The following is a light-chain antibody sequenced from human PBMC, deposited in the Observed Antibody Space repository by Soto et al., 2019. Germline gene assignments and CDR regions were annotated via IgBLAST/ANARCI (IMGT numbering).Light chain of an antibody. CDR1: QSVSSY. J-gene: IGKJ4*01. CDR2: GAS. V-gene: IGKV3-11*01. Sequence: EIVLTQSPATLSLSPGERATLSCRASQSVSSYLAWYQQKPGQAPRLLIYGASTRATGIPARFSGSGSGTEFTLTISSLQSEDFAVYYCQQRSNWPPTFGGGTKVDIK. CDR3: QQRSNWPPT.